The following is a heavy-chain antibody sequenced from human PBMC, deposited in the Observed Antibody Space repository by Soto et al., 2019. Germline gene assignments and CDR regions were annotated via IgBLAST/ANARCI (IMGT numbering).Heavy chain of an antibody. Sequence: GGSLRLSCAASGFTFSSYSMNWVRQAPGKGLEWVSYISSSSSTIYYADSVKGRFTISRDNAKNSLYLQMNSLRAEDTAVYYCARDPSITIFGVVMDVWGKGTTVTVSS. CDR3: ARDPSITIFGVVMDV. V-gene: IGHV3-48*01. D-gene: IGHD3-3*01. CDR1: GFTFSSYS. CDR2: ISSSSSTI. J-gene: IGHJ6*04.